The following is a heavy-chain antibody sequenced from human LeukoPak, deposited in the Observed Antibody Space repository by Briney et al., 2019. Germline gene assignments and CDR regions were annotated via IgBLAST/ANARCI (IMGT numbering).Heavy chain of an antibody. Sequence: GGSLRLSCALSGLAVSDNYMSWVRQAPGKGLERVSVIFPDGTTYSADSVQGRFSISRDRSTNTLFLDMSNLRTEDTAVYFCARANPVYGDFDYWGQGTLVTVSS. J-gene: IGHJ4*02. D-gene: IGHD4-17*01. CDR2: IFPDGTT. V-gene: IGHV3-53*01. CDR1: GLAVSDNY. CDR3: ARANPVYGDFDY.